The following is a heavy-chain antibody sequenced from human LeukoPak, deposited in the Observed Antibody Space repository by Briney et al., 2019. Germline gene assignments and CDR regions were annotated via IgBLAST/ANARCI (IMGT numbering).Heavy chain of an antibody. CDR2: IYYSGST. CDR3: ARANRYCSSTSCRFGNWFDP. Sequence: SETLSLTCTVSGGSISSSSYYWGWIRQPPGKGLEWIGSIYYSGSTYYNPSLKSRVTISVDTSKNQFSLKLSSVTAADTAVYYCARANRYCSSTSCRFGNWFDPWGQGTLVTVSS. V-gene: IGHV4-39*01. D-gene: IGHD2-2*01. CDR1: GGSISSSSYY. J-gene: IGHJ5*02.